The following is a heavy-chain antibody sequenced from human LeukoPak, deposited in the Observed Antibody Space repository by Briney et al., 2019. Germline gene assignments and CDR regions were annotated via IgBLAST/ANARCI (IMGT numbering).Heavy chain of an antibody. CDR3: AGAERDAGVFDY. CDR1: GFTFSRYA. Sequence: GGSLRLSCVASGFTFSRYAMHWVRQAPGKGLEWVAFISYDGSNKYYADSVKGRFTISRDNSKNTLYLQMNSLRAEDTAVYYCAGAERDAGVFDYWGQGTLVTVSS. J-gene: IGHJ4*02. CDR2: ISYDGSNK. V-gene: IGHV3-30-3*01. D-gene: IGHD3-3*01.